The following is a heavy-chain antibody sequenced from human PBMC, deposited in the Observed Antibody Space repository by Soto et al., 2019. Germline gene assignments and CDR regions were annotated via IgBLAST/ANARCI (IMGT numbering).Heavy chain of an antibody. CDR3: AKVFSSPRPGLGSFDS. Sequence: EVQLLESGGGLVQPGGSLRLSCAASGFTFSSYSMSWIRQAPGKGLEWVSSVSGSGGNTYYADSVKGRFTISRDNSKNTLFLQMNSLRAEDTAVYYCAKVFSSPRPGLGSFDSWGQGTLLTVSS. V-gene: IGHV3-23*01. J-gene: IGHJ4*02. CDR2: VSGSGGNT. CDR1: GFTFSSYS. D-gene: IGHD2-2*01.